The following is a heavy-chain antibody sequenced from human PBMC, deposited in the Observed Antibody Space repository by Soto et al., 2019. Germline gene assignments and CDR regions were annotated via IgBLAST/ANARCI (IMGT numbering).Heavy chain of an antibody. Sequence: PGGSLSLSCAASGFTFSSYAMSWVRQAPGKGLEWVSAISGSGGSTYYADSVKGRFTISRDNSKNTLYLQMNSLRAEDTAVYYCAKTVGYSSGWYQNYYYYGMDVWGQGTTVTVSS. D-gene: IGHD6-19*01. CDR2: ISGSGGST. V-gene: IGHV3-23*01. CDR1: GFTFSSYA. CDR3: AKTVGYSSGWYQNYYYYGMDV. J-gene: IGHJ6*02.